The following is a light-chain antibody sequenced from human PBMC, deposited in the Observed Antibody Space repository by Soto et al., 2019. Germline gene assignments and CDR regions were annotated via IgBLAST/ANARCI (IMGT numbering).Light chain of an antibody. Sequence: DIPMTQSPSSLSAYLGARVTLTCRASQGISKYLAWYQQKPGKVPHLLIYEASTLQSGVPSRFSGSGSGTDFTLTISSLQPEDDATYYCQKYNSGPRTFGQGTKVDI. J-gene: IGKJ1*01. CDR3: QKYNSGPRT. CDR2: EAS. CDR1: QGISKY. V-gene: IGKV1-27*01.